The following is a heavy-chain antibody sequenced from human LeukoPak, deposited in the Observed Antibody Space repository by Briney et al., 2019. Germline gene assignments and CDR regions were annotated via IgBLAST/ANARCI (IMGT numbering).Heavy chain of an antibody. CDR3: AKDIGDRSFYILPLGH. CDR2: IIGSGGST. D-gene: IGHD2/OR15-2a*01. CDR1: GLTLSTYA. J-gene: IGHJ4*02. V-gene: IGHV3-23*01. Sequence: GGSLTLSCPASGLTLSTYAMSWVRHAPGKGLEWVSSIIGSGGSTYYADSVKGRFTISRDNSKNTLYLQMNSLRAEDTAVYYCAKDIGDRSFYILPLGHWGQGTLVTVSS.